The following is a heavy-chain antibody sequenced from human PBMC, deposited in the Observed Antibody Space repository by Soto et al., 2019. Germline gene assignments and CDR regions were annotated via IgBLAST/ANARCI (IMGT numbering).Heavy chain of an antibody. V-gene: IGHV3-23*01. J-gene: IGHJ4*02. CDR2: ISGSGGST. Sequence: GGSLRLSCAASGFTFSSYAMSWVRQAPGKGLEWVSAISGSGGSTYYADSVKGRFTISRDNSKNTLYLQMNSLRAEDTAVYYCARNWNYRGYFDYWGQGTLVTVSS. D-gene: IGHD1-7*01. CDR3: ARNWNYRGYFDY. CDR1: GFTFSSYA.